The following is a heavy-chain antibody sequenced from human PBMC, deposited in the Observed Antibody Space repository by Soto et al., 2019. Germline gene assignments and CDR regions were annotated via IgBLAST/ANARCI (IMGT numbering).Heavy chain of an antibody. D-gene: IGHD2-2*02. CDR1: GFTFSTYG. CDR3: AKDSPPYCGSTICYMYYFDY. V-gene: IGHV3-30*18. J-gene: IGHJ4*02. Sequence: QVKLVESGGGVVQPGRSLRLSCAASGFTFSTYGMHWVRQAPGKGLEWVAVISYDGNNKYYADSVKGRFTISRDNSNNSLYLQMNSLRAEDTAVYYCAKDSPPYCGSTICYMYYFDYWGQGTLVTVSS. CDR2: ISYDGNNK.